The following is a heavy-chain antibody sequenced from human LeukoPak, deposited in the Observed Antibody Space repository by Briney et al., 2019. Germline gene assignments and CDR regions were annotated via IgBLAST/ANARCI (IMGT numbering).Heavy chain of an antibody. D-gene: IGHD4-17*01. J-gene: IGHJ6*02. CDR1: GFTVSSNY. CDR2: IYSGGST. CDR3: ASSRPSGDLRYYYGMDV. Sequence: GGSLRLSCAASGFTVSSNYMSWVRQAPGKGLEWVSVIYSGGSTYYADSVKGRFTISRDNSKNTLYLQMNSLRAEDTAVYYCASSRPSGDLRYYYGMDVWGQGTTVTVSS. V-gene: IGHV3-53*01.